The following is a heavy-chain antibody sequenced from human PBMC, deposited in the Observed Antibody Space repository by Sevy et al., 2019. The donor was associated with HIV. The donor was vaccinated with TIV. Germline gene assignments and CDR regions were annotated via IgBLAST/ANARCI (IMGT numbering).Heavy chain of an antibody. D-gene: IGHD2-21*02. V-gene: IGHV3-20*04. CDR2: INWDGGST. Sequence: GGSLRLSCAASGFTFDDYGMSWVRQAPGKGLEWVSGINWDGGSTGYADPVKGRFIISRDNARNSLYLQMNRLRGEDTAFYYCARERSCGGDCYYFDNWGQGTLVTVSS. CDR1: GFTFDDYG. CDR3: ARERSCGGDCYYFDN. J-gene: IGHJ4*02.